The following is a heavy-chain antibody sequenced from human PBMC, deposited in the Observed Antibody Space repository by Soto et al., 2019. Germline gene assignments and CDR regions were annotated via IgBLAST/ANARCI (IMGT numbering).Heavy chain of an antibody. J-gene: IGHJ6*02. Sequence: SVKVSCKVSGYTLTELSMHWVRQAPGKGLEWMGGFDPEDGETIYAQKFQGRVTMTEDTSTDTAYMELSSLRSEDTAVYYCATNHGWSLYYYYYGMDVWGQGTTVTVSS. V-gene: IGHV1-24*01. D-gene: IGHD6-19*01. CDR3: ATNHGWSLYYYYYGMDV. CDR2: FDPEDGET. CDR1: GYTLTELS.